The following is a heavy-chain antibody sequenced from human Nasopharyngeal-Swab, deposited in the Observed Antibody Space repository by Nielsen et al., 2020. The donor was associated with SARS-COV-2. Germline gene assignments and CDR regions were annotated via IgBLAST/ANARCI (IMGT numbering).Heavy chain of an antibody. Sequence: GGSLRPSCAASGFTFSSYGMHWVRQAPGKGLEWVAVISYDGSNKYYADSVKGRFTISRDNSKNTLYLQMTSLRAEDTAVYYCAGPSWSSLIYGMDVWGQGTTVTVSS. CDR1: GFTFSSYG. CDR3: AGPSWSSLIYGMDV. D-gene: IGHD6-13*01. CDR2: ISYDGSNK. J-gene: IGHJ6*02. V-gene: IGHV3-30*03.